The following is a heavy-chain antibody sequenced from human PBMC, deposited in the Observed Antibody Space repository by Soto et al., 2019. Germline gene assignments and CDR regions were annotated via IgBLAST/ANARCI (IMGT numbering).Heavy chain of an antibody. D-gene: IGHD6-19*01. Sequence: GRPLRLSWAAAGVTFSSYGMSCVRQAPGKGLEWVANIKQDGSEKYYVDSVKGRFTISRDNAKNSLYLHMNSLRAEDTAVYYCARDIGGSYNDNWFDYWGQGTLVTLSS. CDR3: ARDIGGSYNDNWFDY. V-gene: IGHV3-7*01. CDR1: GVTFSSYG. J-gene: IGHJ4*02. CDR2: IKQDGSEK.